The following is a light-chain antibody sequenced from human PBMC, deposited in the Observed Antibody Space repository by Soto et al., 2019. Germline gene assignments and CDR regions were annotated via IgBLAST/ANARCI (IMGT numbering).Light chain of an antibody. Sequence: EIVMTQSPATLSVSPEERATLSCRASHSVSSNFAWYQRKPGQAPRLLIYGASTRATGIPTRFSGRGSGTEFTLTISSLQSEDFALYFCQQYNSWPSFGQGTKLEIK. V-gene: IGKV3-15*01. J-gene: IGKJ2*01. CDR1: HSVSSN. CDR2: GAS. CDR3: QQYNSWPS.